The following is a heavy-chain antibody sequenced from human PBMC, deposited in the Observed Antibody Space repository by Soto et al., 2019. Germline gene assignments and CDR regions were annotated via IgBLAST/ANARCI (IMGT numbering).Heavy chain of an antibody. Sequence: ASVKVSCKASVYTFSRDTISWVRQAPGQGLEWMGRIIPILGIANYAQKFQGRVTITADKSTSTAYMELSSLRSEDTAVYYCARDVKYCSGGSCSVWGQGTLVTVSS. CDR1: VYTFSRDT. CDR2: IIPILGIA. CDR3: ARDVKYCSGGSCSV. J-gene: IGHJ4*02. D-gene: IGHD2-15*01. V-gene: IGHV1-69*04.